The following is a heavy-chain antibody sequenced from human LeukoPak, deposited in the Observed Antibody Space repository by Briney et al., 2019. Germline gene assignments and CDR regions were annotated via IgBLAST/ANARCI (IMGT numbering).Heavy chain of an antibody. Sequence: SGPTLVNPTQTLTLTCTFSGFSLSTSAVGVGWIRQPPGKALEWLALVHRDDDKRYIPSLKSRLTITKDTSRNQVVLTMTNMAPVDTATYYCAHATLVYDSSGYYMGWFDPWGQGTLVTVPS. J-gene: IGHJ5*02. D-gene: IGHD3-22*01. CDR2: VHRDDDK. V-gene: IGHV2-5*02. CDR1: GFSLSTSAVG. CDR3: AHATLVYDSSGYYMGWFDP.